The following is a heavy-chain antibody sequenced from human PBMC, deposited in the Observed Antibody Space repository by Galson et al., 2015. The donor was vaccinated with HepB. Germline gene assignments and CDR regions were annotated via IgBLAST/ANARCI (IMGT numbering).Heavy chain of an antibody. D-gene: IGHD3-3*01. Sequence: PALVKPTQTLTLTCTFSGFSLSTGGVGVGWIRQPPGKALEWLALIYWDDDKRYSPSLKSRLTITKDTSKNQVVLTMTNMDPVDTATYYCAHDNTIFGVVDYWGQGTLVTVSS. V-gene: IGHV2-5*02. CDR3: AHDNTIFGVVDY. CDR1: GFSLSTGGVG. J-gene: IGHJ4*02. CDR2: IYWDDDK.